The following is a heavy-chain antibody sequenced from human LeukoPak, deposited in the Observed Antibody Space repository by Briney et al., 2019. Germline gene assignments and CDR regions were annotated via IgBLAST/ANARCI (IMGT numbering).Heavy chain of an antibody. CDR2: IIPIFGTA. J-gene: IGHJ4*02. Sequence: SVKVSCKASGGTFSSYAISWVRQAPGQGLEWMGGIIPIFGTANYAQKFQGRVTITADESTSTAYMELSSLRSEDTAVYYCARTDSSGYYPPFDYWGQGTLVTVSS. CDR1: GGTFSSYA. V-gene: IGHV1-69*01. CDR3: ARTDSSGYYPPFDY. D-gene: IGHD3-22*01.